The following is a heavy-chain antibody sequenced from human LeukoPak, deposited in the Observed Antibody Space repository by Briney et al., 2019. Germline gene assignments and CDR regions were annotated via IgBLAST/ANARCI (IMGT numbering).Heavy chain of an antibody. CDR3: VREGGYDSRSSQIDF. D-gene: IGHD6-13*01. V-gene: IGHV3-48*03. J-gene: IGHJ4*02. Sequence: QPGGSLRLPCAASGFTFSSYEMTWVRQAPGKGLEWVSYISGSGDTIYYADSVKGRFTISRDNTKNSLYLQMNSLRAEDTAVYYCVREGGYDSRSSQIDFWGQGTLVTVSS. CDR2: ISGSGDTI. CDR1: GFTFSSYE.